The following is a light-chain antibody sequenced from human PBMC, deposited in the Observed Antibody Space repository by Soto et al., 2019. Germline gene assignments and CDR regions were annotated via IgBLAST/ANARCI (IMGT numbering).Light chain of an antibody. Sequence: EIVLTQSPAPLSLSPGERATLSCRASQSVTSYLAWYQQNPGQAPRLLIYDASDRATGIPARFSGSGSGTDFTLTISSLEPEDFAVYYCQQYGTPRSVTFGQGTRLEIK. J-gene: IGKJ5*01. V-gene: IGKV3-11*01. CDR1: QSVTSY. CDR2: DAS. CDR3: QQYGTPRSVT.